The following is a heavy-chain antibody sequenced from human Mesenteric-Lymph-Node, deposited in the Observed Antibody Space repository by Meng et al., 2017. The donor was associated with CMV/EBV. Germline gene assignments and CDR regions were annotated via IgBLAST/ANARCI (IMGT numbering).Heavy chain of an antibody. CDR1: GASISSFY. J-gene: IGHJ6*02. V-gene: IGHV4-59*01. D-gene: IGHD1-20*01. CDR2: FYYIGRT. CDR3: AKQAGITGMGGDYYYYGMDV. Sequence: SETLSLTCTVSGASISSFYWSWIRQPPGKGLEWIASFYYIGRTNYNPSLKSRLTVSTDTSRNQFSLTLSSVTAADTAVYYCAKQAGITGMGGDYYYYGMDVWGQGTLVTVSS.